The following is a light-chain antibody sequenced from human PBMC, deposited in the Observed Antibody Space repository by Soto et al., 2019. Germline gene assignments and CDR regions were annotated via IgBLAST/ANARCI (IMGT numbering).Light chain of an antibody. CDR1: QSVSSSY. J-gene: IGKJ2*02. V-gene: IGKV3-20*01. CDR3: QQYSSSPCT. Sequence: EIVLTQSPGTLSLSPGERATLSCRASQSVSSSYLAWYQQKPGQAPRLLIYGASSRATGIPDRFSGSGSGTDFTLTISRLEAEDFAFYYCQQYSSSPCTFGQGTKLEIK. CDR2: GAS.